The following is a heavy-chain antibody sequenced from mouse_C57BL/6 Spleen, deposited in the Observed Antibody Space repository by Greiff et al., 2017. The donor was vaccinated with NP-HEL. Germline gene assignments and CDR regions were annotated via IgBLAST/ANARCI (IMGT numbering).Heavy chain of an antibody. D-gene: IGHD1-1*01. CDR2: INPGSGGT. V-gene: IGHV1-54*01. CDR1: GYAFTNYL. CDR3: ARAVVAYYFDY. J-gene: IGHJ2*01. Sequence: VQLQESGAELVRPGTSVKVSCKASGYAFTNYLIEWVKQRPGQGLEWIGVINPGSGGTNYNEKFKGKATLTADKSSSTAYMQLSSLTSEDSAVYFCARAVVAYYFDYWGQGTTLTVSS.